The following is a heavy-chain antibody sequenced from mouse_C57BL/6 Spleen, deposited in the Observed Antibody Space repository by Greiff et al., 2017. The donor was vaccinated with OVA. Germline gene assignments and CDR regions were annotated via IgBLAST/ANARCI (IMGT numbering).Heavy chain of an antibody. J-gene: IGHJ4*01. CDR1: GYTFTSYW. CDR3: ARWDTTVVHYYAMDY. Sequence: VKLQQPGAELVKPGASVKLSCKASGYTFTSYWMQWVKQRPGQGLEWIGEIDPSDSYTNYNQKFKGKATLTVDTSSSTAYMQLSSLTSEDSAVYYCARWDTTVVHYYAMDYWGQGTSVTVSS. D-gene: IGHD1-1*01. V-gene: IGHV1-50*01. CDR2: IDPSDSYT.